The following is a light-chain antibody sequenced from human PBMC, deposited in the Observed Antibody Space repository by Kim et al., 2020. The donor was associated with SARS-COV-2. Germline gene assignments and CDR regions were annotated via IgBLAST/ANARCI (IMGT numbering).Light chain of an antibody. J-gene: IGLJ2*01. V-gene: IGLV2-14*03. CDR3: SSYTTSTSVV. CDR1: SSDVGGYTY. CDR2: GVS. Sequence: GQSITISCTGTSSDVGGYTYVSWYQHPPGKAPKLMIYGVSNRPSGVSNRFSGSKSGNTASLTISGLQAEDEADYYCSSYTTSTSVVFGGGTKVTVL.